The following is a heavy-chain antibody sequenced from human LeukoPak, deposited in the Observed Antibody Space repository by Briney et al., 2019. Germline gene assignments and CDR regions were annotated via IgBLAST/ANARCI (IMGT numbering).Heavy chain of an antibody. V-gene: IGHV3-30*02. CDR1: GFTFSNYG. D-gene: IGHD2-15*01. CDR3: TKIGGWKLLNAFDI. J-gene: IGHJ3*02. CDR2: VQFDGTNK. Sequence: PGGSLRLSCAASGFTFSNYGMHWVRQAPGKGLEWVAFVQFDGTNKYYADSVKGRFSISRDNSKNTLYLQLNSLRAGDTAVYYCTKIGGWKLLNAFDIWGQGTMVTVSS.